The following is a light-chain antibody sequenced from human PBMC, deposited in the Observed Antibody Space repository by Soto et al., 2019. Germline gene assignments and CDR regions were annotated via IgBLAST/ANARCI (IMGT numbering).Light chain of an antibody. CDR2: KAS. CDR3: QQYETYPRT. V-gene: IGKV1-5*03. Sequence: DVQMTQSPSTLSASVGDRVTITCRASQSINSWLAWYQQKPGKAPKLLIYKASSLQSGVPSRFSGSESGTEFTLTISILQPDDFATYYCQQYETYPRTFGQGTKVEF. J-gene: IGKJ1*01. CDR1: QSINSW.